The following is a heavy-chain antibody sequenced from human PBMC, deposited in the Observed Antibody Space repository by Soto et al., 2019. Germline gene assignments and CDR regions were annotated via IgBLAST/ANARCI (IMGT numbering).Heavy chain of an antibody. Sequence: SETLSLTCTVSGGSISSSGYYWSWIRQHPGKGLEWIGYIYYSGSTYYNPSLKSRVTISVDTSKNQFSLKLSSVTAADTAMYYCASYITMVRAFDPWGQGTLVTVSS. J-gene: IGHJ5*02. CDR2: IYYSGST. CDR1: GGSISSSGYY. V-gene: IGHV4-31*03. D-gene: IGHD3-10*01. CDR3: ASYITMVRAFDP.